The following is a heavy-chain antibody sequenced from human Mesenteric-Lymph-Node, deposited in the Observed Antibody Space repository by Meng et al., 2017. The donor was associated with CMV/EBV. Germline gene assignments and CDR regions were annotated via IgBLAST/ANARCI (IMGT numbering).Heavy chain of an antibody. Sequence: SETLSLTCTVSGGSISSSTYFWGWIRQPPGKGPEWIGSISYSGTTYYNPSLKSRVTISVDTTKNQFSLKLSSVTAADTAVYYCARNEYSSLRFDPWGQGTLVTVSS. D-gene: IGHD6-6*01. CDR1: GGSISSSTYF. CDR2: ISYSGTT. V-gene: IGHV4-39*01. J-gene: IGHJ5*02. CDR3: ARNEYSSLRFDP.